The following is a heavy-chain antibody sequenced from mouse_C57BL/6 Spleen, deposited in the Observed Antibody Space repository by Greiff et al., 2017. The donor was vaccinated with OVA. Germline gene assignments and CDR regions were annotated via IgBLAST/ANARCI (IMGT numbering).Heavy chain of an antibody. D-gene: IGHD2-5*01. J-gene: IGHJ4*01. Sequence: VQLQQPGAELVKPGASVKLSCKASGYTFTSYWMHWVKQTPVHGLEWIGAIDPETGGTAYNQKFKGKAILTADKSSSTAYMELRSLTSEDSAVYYCTRDYSNLFSYYAMDYWGQGTSVTVSS. CDR3: TRDYSNLFSYYAMDY. CDR1: GYTFTSYW. CDR2: IDPETGGT. V-gene: IGHV1-15*01.